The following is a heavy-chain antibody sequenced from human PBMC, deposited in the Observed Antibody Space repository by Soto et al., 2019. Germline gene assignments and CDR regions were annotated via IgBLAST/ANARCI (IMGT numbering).Heavy chain of an antibody. D-gene: IGHD3-10*01. CDR1: GFTFSIYA. CDR2: ISGSGTST. V-gene: IGHV3-23*01. J-gene: IGHJ4*02. Sequence: EVQLLESGGGLVQPGGSLRLSCAASGFTFSIYAMTWVRQAPGKGLEWVSGISGSGTSTYYADSVKGRFTISRDNSKSTLDLEMNSLRAEDTAVYYCAKDRVSVRHHYFDYWGQGTLVTVSS. CDR3: AKDRVSVRHHYFDY.